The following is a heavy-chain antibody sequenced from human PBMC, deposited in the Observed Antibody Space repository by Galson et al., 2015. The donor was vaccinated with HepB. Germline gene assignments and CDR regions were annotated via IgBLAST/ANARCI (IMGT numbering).Heavy chain of an antibody. D-gene: IGHD3-22*01. CDR2: ISYDGSDK. V-gene: IGHV3-30*18. CDR1: GFTFRAYG. J-gene: IGHJ4*02. Sequence: SLRLSCAASGFTFRAYGMHWVRQAPGKGLEWVACISYDGSDKYSADSVKGRFTISRDNSRDTLYLQMNSLRAEDTAVYYCAKDLYYDSSTYSWKKRGDGLDSWGQGTLVTVSS. CDR3: AKDLYYDSSTYSWKKRGDGLDS.